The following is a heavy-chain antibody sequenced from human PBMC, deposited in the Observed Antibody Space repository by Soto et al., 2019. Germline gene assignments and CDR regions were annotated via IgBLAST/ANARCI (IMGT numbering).Heavy chain of an antibody. Sequence: PGGSLRLSCAASGFTFSSHAMSWVRQAQGEGLEWVSSMSGSGGDTYYADSVKGRFTISRDNSKTTLYLQMNSLRAGDTAVYYCARGRLRRSYYYMDVWGKGTTVTVSS. V-gene: IGHV3-23*01. D-gene: IGHD4-17*01. J-gene: IGHJ6*03. CDR2: MSGSGGDT. CDR1: GFTFSSHA. CDR3: ARGRLRRSYYYMDV.